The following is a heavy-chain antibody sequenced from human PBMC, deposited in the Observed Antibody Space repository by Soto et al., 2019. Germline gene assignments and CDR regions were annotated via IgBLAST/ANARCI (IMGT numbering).Heavy chain of an antibody. J-gene: IGHJ4*02. V-gene: IGHV3-30*18. CDR2: ISYDGSNK. D-gene: IGHD5-12*01. CDR1: GFTFSSYG. CDR3: AKGGGGIVATIRLDY. Sequence: QVQLVESGGGVVQPGRSLRLSCAASGFTFSSYGIHWVRQAPGKGLEWVAVISYDGSNKYYADSVKGRFTISRDNSKNTLYLQMNRLRAEDTAVYYCAKGGGGIVATIRLDYWGQGTLVTVSS.